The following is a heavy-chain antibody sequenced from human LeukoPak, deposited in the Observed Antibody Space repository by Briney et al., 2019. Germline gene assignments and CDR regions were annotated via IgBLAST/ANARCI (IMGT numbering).Heavy chain of an antibody. J-gene: IGHJ4*02. CDR2: IYHSGST. CDR3: AREPRYYDILTGYHPYFFDY. D-gene: IGHD3-9*01. V-gene: IGHV4-38-2*02. Sequence: SETLSLTCTVSGYSISSGYYWGWIRQPPGKGLEWVGSIYHSGSTYYNPSLKSRVTISVDTSKNQFSLKLSSVTAADTAVYYCAREPRYYDILTGYHPYFFDYWGQGTLVTVSS. CDR1: GYSISSGYY.